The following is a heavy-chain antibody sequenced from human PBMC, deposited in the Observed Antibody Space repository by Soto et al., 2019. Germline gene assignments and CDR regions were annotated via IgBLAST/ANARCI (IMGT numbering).Heavy chain of an antibody. CDR3: ARVLYDFWSGYRDDYYYYGMDV. J-gene: IGHJ6*02. D-gene: IGHD3-3*01. V-gene: IGHV1-69*13. Sequence: SVKVSCKASGGTFSSYAISWVRQAPGQGLEWMGGIIPIFGTANYAQKFQGRVTITADESTSTAYMELSSLRSEDTAVYYCARVLYDFWSGYRDDYYYYGMDVWGQGTTVTVSS. CDR1: GGTFSSYA. CDR2: IIPIFGTA.